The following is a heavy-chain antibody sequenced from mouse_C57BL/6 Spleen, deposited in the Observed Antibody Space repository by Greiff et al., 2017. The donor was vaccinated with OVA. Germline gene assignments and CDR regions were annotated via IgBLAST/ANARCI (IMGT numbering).Heavy chain of an antibody. CDR2: INPSNVGT. J-gene: IGHJ3*01. Sequence: QVQLKQPGTELVKPGASVKLSCKASGSTFTSYWMHWVKQMPGQGLEWIGNINPSNVGTNYNEKFKSKATLTVDKSSSAAYMQRSSLTAEDSAVYYCGRGGGAWFAYWGQGTLVTVSA. CDR1: GSTFTSYW. CDR3: GRGGGAWFAY. V-gene: IGHV1-53*01.